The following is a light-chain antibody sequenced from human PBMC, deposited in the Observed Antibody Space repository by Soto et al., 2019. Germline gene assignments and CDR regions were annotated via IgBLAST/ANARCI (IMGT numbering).Light chain of an antibody. Sequence: QSALTQPASVSGSPGQSITISCTGTSSDVGPYNYVSWHQQHPGKAPKLIIYEVNTRPSGVSNRFSGSKSGNTASLTISGLQAEDEADYFCCSYTTSSTWVFGVGTTLTVL. CDR3: CSYTTSSTWV. J-gene: IGLJ3*02. CDR2: EVN. CDR1: SSDVGPYNY. V-gene: IGLV2-14*01.